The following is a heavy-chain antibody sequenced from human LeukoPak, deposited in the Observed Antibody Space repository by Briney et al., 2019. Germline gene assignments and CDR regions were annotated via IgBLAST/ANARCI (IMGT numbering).Heavy chain of an antibody. V-gene: IGHV3-33*06. Sequence: GGSLRLSCATSGFTVSSYGMYWVRQAPGKGLEWVAVIWYDGTNQYDGDSVEGRFTISRNYSRNTVYLQMNSLRVEDTGVYYCAKDYVGSGWSHPDYWGQGTLVTVSS. J-gene: IGHJ4*02. CDR2: IWYDGTNQ. CDR3: AKDYVGSGWSHPDY. CDR1: GFTVSSYG. D-gene: IGHD6-13*01.